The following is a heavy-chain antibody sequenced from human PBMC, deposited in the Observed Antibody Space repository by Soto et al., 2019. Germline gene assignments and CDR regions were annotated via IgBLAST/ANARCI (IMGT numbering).Heavy chain of an antibody. J-gene: IGHJ6*02. CDR3: AIESTQLYYYYGMDG. CDR1: GGTFSSYA. CDR2: IIPIFGTA. D-gene: IGHD1-1*01. Sequence: GASVKVSCKASGGTFSSYAISWVKQAPGPGLEWMGGIIPIFGTANYAQKFQGRVTITADESTSTAYMELSSLRSEDTAVYYCAIESTQLYYYYGMDGWGQGTTVTVYS. V-gene: IGHV1-69*13.